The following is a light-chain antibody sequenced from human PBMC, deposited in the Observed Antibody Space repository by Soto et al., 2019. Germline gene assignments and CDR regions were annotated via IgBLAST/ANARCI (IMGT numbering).Light chain of an antibody. V-gene: IGLV2-11*01. J-gene: IGLJ2*01. CDR3: CSYAGSYTWV. CDR2: DVS. CDR1: SSDVVGYNY. Sequence: QSALTQPRSVSGSPGQSVTISCTGTSSDVVGYNYVSWYQQHPGKAPKLMIYDVSKRPSGVPDRFSGSKSGNTASLTISGLQAEDEADYYCCSYAGSYTWVFGGGTSSPS.